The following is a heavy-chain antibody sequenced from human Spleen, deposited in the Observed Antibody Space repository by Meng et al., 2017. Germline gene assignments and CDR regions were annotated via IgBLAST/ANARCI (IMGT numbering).Heavy chain of an antibody. CDR1: GITFSTYW. CDR3: ARGGYSYGFDY. CDR2: IKQDGSEK. V-gene: IGHV3-7*01. Sequence: GGSLRLSCEASGITFSTYWMSWVRQAPGKGLEWVANIKQDGSEKYYVDSVKGRFTISRDNAKNSLYLQMNSLRAEDTAVYYCARGGYSYGFDYWGQGTLVTVSS. J-gene: IGHJ4*02. D-gene: IGHD5-18*01.